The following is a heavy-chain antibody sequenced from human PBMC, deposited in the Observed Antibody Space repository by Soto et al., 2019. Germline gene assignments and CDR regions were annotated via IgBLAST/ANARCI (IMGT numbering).Heavy chain of an antibody. CDR3: VRGVPVDPTYFWYGMDV. CDR2: ISSSSNTI. D-gene: IGHD5-12*01. V-gene: IGHV3-48*01. Sequence: EVQLVESGGGLVQPGGSLRLSCAASGFTFSSYSMNWVRQAPGKGLQWISYISSSSNTIYYADSVKGRFTISRDYAQNSLYLQITSLTPEATAVYYCVRGVPVDPTYFWYGMDVWGQWTTVTVSS. CDR1: GFTFSSYS. J-gene: IGHJ6*02.